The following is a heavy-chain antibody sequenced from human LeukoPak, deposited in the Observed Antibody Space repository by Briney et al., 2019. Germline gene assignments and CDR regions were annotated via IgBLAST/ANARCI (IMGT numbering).Heavy chain of an antibody. D-gene: IGHD1-26*01. CDR3: ARLSGTYSRGGDY. Sequence: GGSLRLSCAASGFTFSDYHISWIRQAPGKGLEWVSHISGSGYAIYHADSVKGRFTISRDNAKKSLYLQMNKLRADDTAVYYCARLSGTYSRGGDYWGQGTLVTVSS. V-gene: IGHV3-11*01. J-gene: IGHJ4*02. CDR1: GFTFSDYH. CDR2: ISGSGYAI.